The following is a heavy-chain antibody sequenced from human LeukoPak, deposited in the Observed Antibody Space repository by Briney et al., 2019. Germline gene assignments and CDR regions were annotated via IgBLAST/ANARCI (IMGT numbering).Heavy chain of an antibody. CDR1: GGSISSSSYY. CDR2: IYYSGST. CDR3: ARGGSYGDYGIKRQFYYYYYYMDV. D-gene: IGHD4-17*01. J-gene: IGHJ6*03. V-gene: IGHV4-39*07. Sequence: SETLSLTCTVSGGSISSSSYYWGWIRQPPGKGLEWIGSIYYSGSTYYNPSLKSRVTISVDTSKNQFSLKLSSVTAADTAVYYCARGGSYGDYGIKRQFYYYYYYMDVWGKGTTVTISS.